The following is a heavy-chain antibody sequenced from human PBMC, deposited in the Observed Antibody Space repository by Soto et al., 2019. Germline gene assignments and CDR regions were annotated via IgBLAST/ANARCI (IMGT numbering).Heavy chain of an antibody. Sequence: GESLEISCKGSGYSFTSYWIGCVRQMPGKGLEWIGIIYPGDSDTRYSPSFQGQVTISADKSISTAYLQWSSLKASDTAMYYCARRRAYYYDSSGYYEWEYWGEGTLVTVSP. V-gene: IGHV5-51*01. D-gene: IGHD3-22*01. CDR2: IYPGDSDT. CDR1: GYSFTSYW. J-gene: IGHJ4*02. CDR3: ARRRAYYYDSSGYYEWEY.